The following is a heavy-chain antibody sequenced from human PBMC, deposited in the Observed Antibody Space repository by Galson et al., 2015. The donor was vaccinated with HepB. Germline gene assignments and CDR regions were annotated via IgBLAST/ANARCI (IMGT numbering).Heavy chain of an antibody. V-gene: IGHV1-18*01. D-gene: IGHD1-26*01. Sequence: SVKVSCKASGYTFTNYGISWVRQAPGLGLEWIGWINTYNVNTNYAQKLQGRVTMTTDTPTSTAYMELRCLRSDDTAVYYCARDFSGTYYQPRGGPNDAFDTWGQGTLGPVSS. CDR2: INTYNVNT. CDR3: ARDFSGTYYQPRGGPNDAFDT. CDR1: GYTFTNYG. J-gene: IGHJ3*02.